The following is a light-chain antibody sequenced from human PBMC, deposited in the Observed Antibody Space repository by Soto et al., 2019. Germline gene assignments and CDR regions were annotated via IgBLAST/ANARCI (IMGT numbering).Light chain of an antibody. CDR1: HNIATY. CDR2: TAT. Sequence: DIQVTQSPSSLSASVGDRVTITCRTSHNIATYLYWYQHRPGKAPNLLIYTATSLQSGVPSRFSGSGTGTDFTLTITALQPEDFTSYFCQQTYATPYTFGRATTV. CDR3: QQTYATPYT. J-gene: IGKJ3*01. V-gene: IGKV1-39*01.